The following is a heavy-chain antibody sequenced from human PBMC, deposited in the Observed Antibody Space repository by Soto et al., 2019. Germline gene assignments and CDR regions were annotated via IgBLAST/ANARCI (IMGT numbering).Heavy chain of an antibody. CDR3: ARGQRFSDSFDP. CDR2: IYSSGGT. Sequence: PSETLSLTCTVSGGSMSSYYWTWIRQSAGEGLEWIGRIYSSGGTHYNPSLKSRVTISLDTSKNQFSLRLNSVTAADTAVYYCARGQRFSDSFDPWGQGTLVTVSS. V-gene: IGHV4-4*07. CDR1: GGSMSSYY. D-gene: IGHD3-3*01. J-gene: IGHJ5*02.